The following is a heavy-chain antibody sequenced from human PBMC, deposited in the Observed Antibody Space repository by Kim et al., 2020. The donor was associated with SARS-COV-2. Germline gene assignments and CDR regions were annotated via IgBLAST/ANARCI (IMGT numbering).Heavy chain of an antibody. J-gene: IGHJ6*02. CDR3: ARQSGYSSSWYVGSLYYYYGMDV. CDR2: IYYSGST. Sequence: SETLSLTCTVSGGSISSSSYYWGWIRQPPGKGLEWIGSIYYSGSTYYNPSLKSRVTISVDTSKNQFSLKLSSVTAADTAVYYCARQSGYSSSWYVGSLYYYYGMDVWGQGTTVTVSS. V-gene: IGHV4-39*01. D-gene: IGHD6-13*01. CDR1: GGSISSSSYY.